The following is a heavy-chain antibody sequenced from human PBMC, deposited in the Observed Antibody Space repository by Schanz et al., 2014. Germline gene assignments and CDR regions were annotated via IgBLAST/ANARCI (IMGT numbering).Heavy chain of an antibody. CDR2: IGYLGDT. J-gene: IGHJ4*02. CDR1: GFTLSNSD. CDR3: ARVHHYDPSGWGYFDY. V-gene: IGHV3-13*01. D-gene: IGHD3-22*01. Sequence: EVRLVESGGGVVQPGRSLRLSCAASGFTLSNSDMHWVRQGTGKGLEWVSTIGYLGDTYYPDSVKGRFTISRDNSKNTLYLQMNSLRAEDTSVYFCARVHHYDPSGWGYFDYWGQGALVTVSS.